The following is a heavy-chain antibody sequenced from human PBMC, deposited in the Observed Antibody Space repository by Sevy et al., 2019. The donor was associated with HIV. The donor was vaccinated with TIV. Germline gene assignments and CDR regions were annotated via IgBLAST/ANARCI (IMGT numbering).Heavy chain of an antibody. CDR2: IKSKGGGGTI. Sequence: GGSLRLSCAASGFTFTNAWMNWVRQAPGKGLEWVGRIKSKGGGGTIDYAAPVKGRFSISRDDSKNTLYLQMNSLKIEDTALYYCTLDHDYYYGMNVWGQGTTVTVSS. D-gene: IGHD2-2*03. CDR1: GFTFTNAW. V-gene: IGHV3-15*07. J-gene: IGHJ6*02. CDR3: TLDHDYYYGMNV.